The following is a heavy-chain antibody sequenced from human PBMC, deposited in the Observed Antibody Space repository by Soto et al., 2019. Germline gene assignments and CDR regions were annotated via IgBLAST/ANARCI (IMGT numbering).Heavy chain of an antibody. J-gene: IGHJ6*03. CDR3: ARGHYYALGTYFPVNYMDV. Sequence: EVQLVESGGGLVQPGGSLRLSCSASGLPFSHYWMTWVRQAPGKGLEWVANIKQDGSEKYYVDSMKGRFTISRDNAKNSLYLQLNSLRAEDTAVYYCARGHYYALGTYFPVNYMDVWGKGTTVTVSS. V-gene: IGHV3-7*01. CDR2: IKQDGSEK. D-gene: IGHD3-10*01. CDR1: GLPFSHYW.